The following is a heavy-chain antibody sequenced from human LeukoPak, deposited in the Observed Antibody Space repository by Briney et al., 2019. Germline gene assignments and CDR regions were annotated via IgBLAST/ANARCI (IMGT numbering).Heavy chain of an antibody. Sequence: SETLSLTCAVYGGSFSGYYWSWIRQPPGKGLEWIGEINHSGSTNYNPSLKSRVTISVDTSKNQFSLKLSSVTAADTAVYYCARGPRFYGSRSYFDYWGQGTLVTVSS. J-gene: IGHJ4*02. CDR1: GGSFSGYY. CDR3: ARGPRFYGSRSYFDY. CDR2: INHSGST. V-gene: IGHV4-34*01. D-gene: IGHD3-10*01.